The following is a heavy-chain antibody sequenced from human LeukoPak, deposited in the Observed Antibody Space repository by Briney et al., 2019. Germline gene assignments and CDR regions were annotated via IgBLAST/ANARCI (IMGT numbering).Heavy chain of an antibody. CDR1: GFTFSSYA. V-gene: IGHV3-23*01. CDR3: AKVTYYYDSSAFDY. Sequence: GGSLRLSCAASGFTFSSYAMSWVREAPGKGPEWVSAISGSGGTTYYADSVKGRFTISRDNSKNTLYLQMKSLRAEDTAVYYCAKVTYYYDSSAFDYWGQGTLVTVSS. J-gene: IGHJ4*02. D-gene: IGHD3-22*01. CDR2: ISGSGGTT.